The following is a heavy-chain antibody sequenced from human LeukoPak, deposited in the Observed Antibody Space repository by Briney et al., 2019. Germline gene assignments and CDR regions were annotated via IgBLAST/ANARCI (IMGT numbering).Heavy chain of an antibody. CDR3: ARSDDFWSGYYTVFDY. CDR2: INWNGGRT. V-gene: IGHV3-20*04. D-gene: IGHD3-3*01. Sequence: PGGSLRLSCAASGFTFDDYGMSWVRQAAGKGLEWVSGINWNGGRTGYADSVKGRFTISRDNARNSLYLQMNSLRADDTALYYCARSDDFWSGYYTVFDYWGQGTLVTVSS. CDR1: GFTFDDYG. J-gene: IGHJ4*02.